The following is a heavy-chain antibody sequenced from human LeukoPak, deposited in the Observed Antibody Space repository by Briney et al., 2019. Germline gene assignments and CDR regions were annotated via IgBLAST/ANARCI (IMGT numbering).Heavy chain of an antibody. D-gene: IGHD6-6*01. CDR1: GGSLSGHY. Sequence: SETLSLTCTVSGGSLSGHYWSWIRQPPGKGLEWIGYIYYSGSTNYNPSLKSRVTISVDTSKNQFSLKLSSVTAADTAVYYCARRIAARSPPAYYYYMDVWGKGTTVTVSS. J-gene: IGHJ6*03. CDR3: ARRIAARSPPAYYYYMDV. CDR2: IYYSGST. V-gene: IGHV4-59*08.